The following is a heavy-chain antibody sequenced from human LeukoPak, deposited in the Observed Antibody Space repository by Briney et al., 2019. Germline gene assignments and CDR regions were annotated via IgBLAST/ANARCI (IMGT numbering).Heavy chain of an antibody. CDR3: ARASGYYGSGGFDP. Sequence: ASVKVSCKASGGTFSSYAISWVRQAPGQGLEWMGRIIPILGIANYVQKFQGRVTITADKSTSTAYMELSSLRSEDTAVYYCARASGYYGSGGFDPWGQGTLVTVSS. V-gene: IGHV1-69*04. CDR2: IIPILGIA. CDR1: GGTFSSYA. J-gene: IGHJ5*02. D-gene: IGHD3-10*01.